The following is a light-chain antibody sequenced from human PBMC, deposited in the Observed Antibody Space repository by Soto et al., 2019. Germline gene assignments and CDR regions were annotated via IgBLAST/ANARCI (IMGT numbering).Light chain of an antibody. CDR3: QTWGTGIWV. J-gene: IGLJ3*02. V-gene: IGLV4-69*01. CDR1: SGHSSYA. CDR2: LKSDGSH. Sequence: QSVLTQSPSASASLGASVKLTCTLSSGHSSYAIAWHQQQPDKGPRFLMKLKSDGSHTKGDGIPHRFSGSSSGAERYLTISSLQSEDEADYYCQTWGTGIWVFGGGTKVTVL.